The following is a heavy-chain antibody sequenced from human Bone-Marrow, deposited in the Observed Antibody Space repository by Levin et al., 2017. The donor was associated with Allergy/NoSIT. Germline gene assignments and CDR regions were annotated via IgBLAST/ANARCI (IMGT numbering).Heavy chain of an antibody. CDR3: AKGEAGQLWSLFHFDY. D-gene: IGHD5-18*01. CDR2: ISGSGAST. Sequence: QSGGSLRLSCAASGFTFSSYAMSWVRQAPGKGLEWVSGISGSGASTYYADSVKGRFTVSRDNLKNTLYLQMNSLRADDTAVYYCAKGEAGQLWSLFHFDYRGQGTLVTVSS. V-gene: IGHV3-23*01. J-gene: IGHJ4*02. CDR1: GFTFSSYA.